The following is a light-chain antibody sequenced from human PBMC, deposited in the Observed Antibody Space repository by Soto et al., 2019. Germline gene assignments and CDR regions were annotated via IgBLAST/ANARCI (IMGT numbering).Light chain of an antibody. J-gene: IGLJ2*01. CDR3: ASWDDRLGAVI. CDR1: TSKIAGTNY. V-gene: IGLV1-47*02. Sequence: VLTQPPPPSWTPGQRVLLYRSGITSKIAGTNYAYWYQQLPGAAPKLLMHSNNLRPSGVPERIAGSKYGTSASLAISGLRSDDEAVYYCASWDDRLGAVIFGGGTKVTVL. CDR2: SNN.